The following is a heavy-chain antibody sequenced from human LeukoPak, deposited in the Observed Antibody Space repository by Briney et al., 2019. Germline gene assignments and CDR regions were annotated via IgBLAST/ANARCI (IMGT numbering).Heavy chain of an antibody. CDR1: GFTFSSYG. Sequence: GGSLRLSCVASGFTFSSYGMSWVRQAPGKGLGWVSAISGSDDSTYYADSVRGRFTISSDVSKNTLFLQMNGPRAEDTALYYCTKAKYYHFDYWGQGTLVTVSS. CDR2: ISGSDDST. D-gene: IGHD3-16*01. CDR3: TKAKYYHFDY. J-gene: IGHJ4*02. V-gene: IGHV3-23*01.